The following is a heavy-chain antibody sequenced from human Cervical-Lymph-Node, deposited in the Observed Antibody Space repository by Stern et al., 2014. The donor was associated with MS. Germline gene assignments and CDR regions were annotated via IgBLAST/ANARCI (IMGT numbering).Heavy chain of an antibody. V-gene: IGHV1-18*01. J-gene: IGHJ2*01. CDR2: INTYSGDT. Sequence: QLVQSGVEVKKPGASVKVSCKASGYTFTSSGITWVRQAPGQGLEWMGWINTYSGDTNYAQKLQGRVTMTTDTSTTTAHMEVRSLRYDDTAVYYCARDTAQVASWYFDLWGRGTLVTVSS. CDR3: ARDTAQVASWYFDL. CDR1: GYTFTSSG. D-gene: IGHD2-21*02.